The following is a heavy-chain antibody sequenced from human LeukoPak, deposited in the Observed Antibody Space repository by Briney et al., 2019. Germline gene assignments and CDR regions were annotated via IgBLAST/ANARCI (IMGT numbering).Heavy chain of an antibody. D-gene: IGHD4-17*01. CDR3: ARDGTTVTTSGALDAFDL. CDR1: GFTFNSYS. J-gene: IGHJ3*01. V-gene: IGHV3-48*01. CDR2: ISSSRSII. Sequence: GGSLRLSCAASGFTFNSYSMNWVRRAPGKGLEWVSYISSSRSIIYYADSVEGRFTISRDNAKNSLYLQMNSLRAEDTAVYYCARDGTTVTTSGALDAFDLWGQGTMVTVSS.